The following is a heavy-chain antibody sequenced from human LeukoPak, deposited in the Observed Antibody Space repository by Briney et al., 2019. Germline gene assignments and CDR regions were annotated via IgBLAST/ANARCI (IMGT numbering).Heavy chain of an antibody. D-gene: IGHD1-26*01. CDR3: ARSRWELDADY. Sequence: ASVKVSCKASGYSFATKYMHWVRQAHGQGLEWMGWINTASGVTHYAQKFQGSVTMSRDTSITTAYMELTGLISDDTAIYYCARSRWELDADYWGQGTLVTVSS. CDR2: INTASGVT. J-gene: IGHJ4*02. V-gene: IGHV1-2*02. CDR1: GYSFATKY.